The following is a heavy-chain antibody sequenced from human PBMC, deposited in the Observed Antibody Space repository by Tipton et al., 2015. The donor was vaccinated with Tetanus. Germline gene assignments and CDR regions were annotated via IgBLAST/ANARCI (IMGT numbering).Heavy chain of an antibody. CDR1: EFLFSSFG. CDR2: ISHDGSHR. J-gene: IGHJ6*02. CDR3: AKEDACIVGPGPPSTYYGLNV. Sequence: SLRLSCEASEFLFSSFGMHWVRQAPGKGLEWVALISHDGSHRDYADSVKGRFTISRDNSKNTLYLQMNSLRAEDTAVYYCAKEDACIVGPGPPSTYYGLNVWGQGTTVTVSS. D-gene: IGHD3-22*01. V-gene: IGHV3-30*18.